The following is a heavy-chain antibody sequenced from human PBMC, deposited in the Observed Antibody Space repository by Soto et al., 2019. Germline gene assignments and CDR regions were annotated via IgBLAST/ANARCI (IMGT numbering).Heavy chain of an antibody. Sequence: ASVKVSCKASGFSFSDYFMHWVRQAPGQGLEWMGIINPSGDSRNYAQKFQGRVTITRDTSTSTVYMELFRLRSDDTVIYYCASDRCNRDGCYSTLDPWGQGTLVTVSS. D-gene: IGHD2-21*02. CDR1: GFSFSDYF. CDR3: ASDRCNRDGCYSTLDP. CDR2: INPSGDSR. V-gene: IGHV1-46*01. J-gene: IGHJ5*02.